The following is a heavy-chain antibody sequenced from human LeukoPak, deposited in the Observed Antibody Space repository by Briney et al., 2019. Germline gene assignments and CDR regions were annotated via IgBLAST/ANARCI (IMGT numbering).Heavy chain of an antibody. CDR3: ARSIVIPPYYFDY. V-gene: IGHV4-59*08. CDR1: GGSISSYY. Sequence: SETLSLTCTVSGGSISSYYWGWIRQPPGKGLEWIGYIYYSGSTNYNPSLKSRVTISVDTSKNQFSLKLSSVTAADTAVYYCARSIVIPPYYFDYWGQGTLVTVSS. J-gene: IGHJ4*02. CDR2: IYYSGST. D-gene: IGHD1-26*01.